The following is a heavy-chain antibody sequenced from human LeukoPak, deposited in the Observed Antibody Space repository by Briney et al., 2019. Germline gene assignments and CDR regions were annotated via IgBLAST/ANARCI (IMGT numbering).Heavy chain of an antibody. CDR3: ARVPGSHYYYYMDV. J-gene: IGHJ6*03. CDR2: ISKSGRAT. V-gene: IGHV3-20*01. CDR1: GVKFSDYV. Sequence: GGSLRLSCAASGVKFSDYVGRRGRHGPGKSLGYVSGISKSGRATGYGDSVKGRFTISRDNAKNSLFLQMTSLRAEDTALYHCARVPGSHYYYYMDVWGKGAAVTVSS.